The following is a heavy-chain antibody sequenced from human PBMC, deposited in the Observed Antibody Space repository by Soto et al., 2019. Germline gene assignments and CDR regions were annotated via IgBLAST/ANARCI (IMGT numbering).Heavy chain of an antibody. Sequence: CGSLRLSCAASGFTFRIYAMGWVRQAPGKGLDWVSAISGAGGSTYYADSVKGRFTISRDNSKDTLYLQMNSLRAEDTAVYYCAKDPNYNYYYYYLDVWGKGTSVTVSS. D-gene: IGHD1-7*01. CDR1: GFTFRIYA. CDR2: ISGAGGST. CDR3: AKDPNYNYYYYYLDV. J-gene: IGHJ6*03. V-gene: IGHV3-23*01.